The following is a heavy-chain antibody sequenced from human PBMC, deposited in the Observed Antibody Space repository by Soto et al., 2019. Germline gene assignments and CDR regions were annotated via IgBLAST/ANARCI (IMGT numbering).Heavy chain of an antibody. CDR2: ISSSSSTI. J-gene: IGHJ6*03. CDR3: ASPPYCSSTSCYMPDYYYYYYMDV. Sequence: GGSLRLSCAASGFTFSSYSMNWVRQAPGKGLEWVSYISSSSSTIYYADTVKGRFTISRDNAKNSLYLQMNSLRAEDTAVYYCASPPYCSSTSCYMPDYYYYYYMDVWGKGTTVTVSS. CDR1: GFTFSSYS. V-gene: IGHV3-48*01. D-gene: IGHD2-2*02.